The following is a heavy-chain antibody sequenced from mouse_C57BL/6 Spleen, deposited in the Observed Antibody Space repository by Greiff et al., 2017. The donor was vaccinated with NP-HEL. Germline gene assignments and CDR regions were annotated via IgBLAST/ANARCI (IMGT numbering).Heavy chain of an antibody. D-gene: IGHD1-1*01. J-gene: IGHJ3*01. Sequence: QVQLQQPGAELVRPGTSVKLSCKASGYTFTSYWMHWVKQRPGQGLEWIGVIDPSDSYTNYNQKFKGKATLTVDTSSSTAYMQLSSLTSEDSAVYYCASTEALRWFADWGQGTLVTVSA. CDR3: ASTEALRWFAD. V-gene: IGHV1-59*01. CDR2: IDPSDSYT. CDR1: GYTFTSYW.